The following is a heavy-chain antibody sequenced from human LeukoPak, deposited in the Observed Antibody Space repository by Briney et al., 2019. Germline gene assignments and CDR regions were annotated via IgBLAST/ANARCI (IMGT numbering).Heavy chain of an antibody. CDR2: VYYSGST. D-gene: IGHD3-10*01. CDR3: ARVRYGSGSYYFDN. J-gene: IGHJ4*02. Sequence: SETLSLTCTVSGGSISNYYWSWIRQPPGKGLDWIGYVYYSGSTNYSPSLQSRVTVSVDTSKNQFSLKLTSVTAADTAVYYCARVRYGSGSYYFDNWGQGILVTVSS. V-gene: IGHV4-59*01. CDR1: GGSISNYY.